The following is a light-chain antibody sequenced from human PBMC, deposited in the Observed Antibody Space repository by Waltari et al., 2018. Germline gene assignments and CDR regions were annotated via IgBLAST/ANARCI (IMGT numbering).Light chain of an antibody. J-gene: IGLJ3*02. Sequence: QSALTQPASVSGSPGQSITISCTGTSSDIGGYNYVSWYQHPPGKAPKLIIYEVSNRPSGVSKRFSGSKSGNTASLTISGLQAEDEADYYCSSYTSNSRVFGAGTKLTVL. CDR3: SSYTSNSRV. CDR1: SSDIGGYNY. CDR2: EVS. V-gene: IGLV2-14*01.